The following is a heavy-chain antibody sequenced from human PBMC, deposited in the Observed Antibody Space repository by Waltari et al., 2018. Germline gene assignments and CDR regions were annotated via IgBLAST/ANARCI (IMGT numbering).Heavy chain of an antibody. Sequence: EVQLLESGGDLVQPGGSLRLSCAAAGCIFSTYAMTWVRQGAGEGLEWVSALSGSGGSTYYADSVKGRFSISRDNSKNTLYLQMNSLRAEDTAIYYCAKGDDFWSAFDGPYYDYYMDVWGKGTTVTVSS. J-gene: IGHJ6*03. V-gene: IGHV3-23*01. CDR1: GCIFSTYA. D-gene: IGHD3-3*01. CDR3: AKGDDFWSAFDGPYYDYYMDV. CDR2: LSGSGGST.